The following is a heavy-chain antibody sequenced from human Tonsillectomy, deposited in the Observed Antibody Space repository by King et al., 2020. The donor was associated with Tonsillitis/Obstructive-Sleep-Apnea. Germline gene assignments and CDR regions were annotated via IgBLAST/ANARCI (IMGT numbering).Heavy chain of an antibody. CDR3: ARDSSSWYL. CDR1: GNSISSYY. D-gene: IGHD6-13*01. V-gene: IGHV4-59*01. CDR2: IYYGGTT. Sequence: QLQESGPGLVKPSETLSLTCTVSGNSISSYYWIWIRQPPGRGLEWVGYIYYGGTTNYNPSLKSRVTMSVDTAKSQFSLKLSSVTAADTAVYYCARDSSSWYLWGQGTLVTVSS. J-gene: IGHJ4*02.